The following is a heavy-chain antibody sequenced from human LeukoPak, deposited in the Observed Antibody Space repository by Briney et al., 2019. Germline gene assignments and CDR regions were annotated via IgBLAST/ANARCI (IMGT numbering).Heavy chain of an antibody. CDR1: GCTFSSYS. CDR3: ARDVGYDLGY. J-gene: IGHJ4*02. V-gene: IGHV3-48*02. Sequence: GGSLRLSCAASGCTFSSYSMNWVRQAPGKGLEWVSYISSSSTTIYSADSVKGRFTISRDNAKNSLYLQMNSLRDEETAVYYCARDVGYDLGYWGQGTLVTVSS. D-gene: IGHD5-12*01. CDR2: ISSSSTTI.